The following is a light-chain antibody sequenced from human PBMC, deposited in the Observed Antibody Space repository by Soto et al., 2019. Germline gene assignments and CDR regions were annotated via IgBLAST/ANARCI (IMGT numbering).Light chain of an antibody. CDR2: GAS. J-gene: IGKJ1*01. Sequence: EIVMTQSPATLSVSPGERATLSCRASQSVSRSLAWYQQKPGQAPRLLIYGASTRATGFPARFSGSGSGTEFTLTISSLQSEDFAVYYCQQYGSSPPRTFGQGTKVDIK. CDR3: QQYGSSPPRT. V-gene: IGKV3-15*01. CDR1: QSVSRS.